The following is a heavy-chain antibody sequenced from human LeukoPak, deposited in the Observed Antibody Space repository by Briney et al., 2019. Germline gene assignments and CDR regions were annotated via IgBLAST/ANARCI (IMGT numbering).Heavy chain of an antibody. D-gene: IGHD4-17*01. CDR1: GSSFSSYG. CDR2: IWNDGSHQ. J-gene: IGHJ4*02. Sequence: GGSLRLSCSASGSSFSSYGMHWVRQAPGKGLQWVAVIWNDGSHQYYADSEKGRFTISRDNSRNTMYLQMNRLRVEDTAVYYCARDAAEYGDSHFDWWGQGTLVTVSS. CDR3: ARDAAEYGDSHFDW. V-gene: IGHV3-33*01.